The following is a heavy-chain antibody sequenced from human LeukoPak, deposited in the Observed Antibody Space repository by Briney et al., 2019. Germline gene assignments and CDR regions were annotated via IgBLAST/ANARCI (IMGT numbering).Heavy chain of an antibody. V-gene: IGHV3-66*01. CDR3: AATVTTRYYYYGMDV. Sequence: GGSLRLSCAASGFTVSSNYMSWVRQAPGKGLEWVSVIYSGGSTYYADSVKGRFTISRDNSKNTLYLQMNSLRAEDTAVYYCAATVTTRYYYYGMDVWGQGTTVTVSS. CDR1: GFTVSSNY. D-gene: IGHD4-17*01. J-gene: IGHJ6*02. CDR2: IYSGGST.